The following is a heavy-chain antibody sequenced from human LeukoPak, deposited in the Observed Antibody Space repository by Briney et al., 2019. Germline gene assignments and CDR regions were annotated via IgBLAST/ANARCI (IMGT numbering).Heavy chain of an antibody. J-gene: IGHJ4*02. CDR3: ARDFPYCSSTSCYAWSISGSDY. CDR1: GYTFTGYY. Sequence: ASVKVSCKASGYTFTGYYMHWVRQAPGQGLEWMGRINPNSGGTNYAQKFQGRVTMHRDTSISTAYMELSRLRSDDTAVYYCARDFPYCSSTSCYAWSISGSDYWGQGTLVTVSS. V-gene: IGHV1-2*06. CDR2: INPNSGGT. D-gene: IGHD2-2*01.